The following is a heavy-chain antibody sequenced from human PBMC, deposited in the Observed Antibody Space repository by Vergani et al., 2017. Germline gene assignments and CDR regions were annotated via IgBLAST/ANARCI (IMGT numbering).Heavy chain of an antibody. D-gene: IGHD4-17*01. J-gene: IGHJ6*02. CDR3: ATPQTVTTGGMEV. Sequence: EVLLVQSGAEVKKPRATMKISCKVSGYTFTDHYMHWVKQAPGKGLEWMGLVDPEDGETIYAEKFKGRVTIAADTSTDTAHLELSSLRSEDTAVYYCATPQTVTTGGMEVWGQGTTVIVSS. CDR1: GYTFTDHY. CDR2: VDPEDGET. V-gene: IGHV1-69-2*01.